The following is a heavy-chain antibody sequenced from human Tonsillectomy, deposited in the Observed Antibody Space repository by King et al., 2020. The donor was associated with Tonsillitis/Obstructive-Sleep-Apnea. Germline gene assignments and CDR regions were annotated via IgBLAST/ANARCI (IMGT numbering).Heavy chain of an antibody. J-gene: IGHJ6*03. CDR3: AKDVGVVTYYYMDV. D-gene: IGHD3-3*01. CDR1: GFTFXDYA. CDR2: ISGDGGST. Sequence: VXLVESGGXXVXXXXSXXXXXXASGFTFXDYAMHWVRQAPGKGLEWVSLISGDGGSTYYADSVKGRFTISRDNSKNSLYLQMNSLRTEDTALYYCAKDVGVVTYYYMDVWGKGTTVTVSS. V-gene: IGHV3-43*02.